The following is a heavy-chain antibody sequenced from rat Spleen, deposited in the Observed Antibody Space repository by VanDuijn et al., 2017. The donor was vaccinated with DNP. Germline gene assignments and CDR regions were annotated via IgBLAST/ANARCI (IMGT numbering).Heavy chain of an antibody. CDR2: MWYYGDT. D-gene: IGHD1-2*01. CDR3: TRDSFSSSFVY. V-gene: IGHV2-63*01. J-gene: IGHJ3*01. CDR1: GFSITSYH. Sequence: QVQLKESGPGLVQPSQTLSLTCTVSGFSITSYHISWVRQPSGKGPEWMGSMWYYGDTEYNSAIKSRLSISRDNSKNQVFLKMNSLKTEDTAIYCCTRDSFSSSFVYWGHVTLVTVSS.